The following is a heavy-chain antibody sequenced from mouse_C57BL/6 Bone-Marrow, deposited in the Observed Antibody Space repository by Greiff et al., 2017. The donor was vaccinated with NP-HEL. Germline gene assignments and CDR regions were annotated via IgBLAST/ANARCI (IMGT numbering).Heavy chain of an antibody. Sequence: QVQLKESGPELVKPGASVKISCKASGYAFSSSWMNWVKQRPGKGLEWIGRIYPGDGDTNYNGKFKGKATLTADKSSSTAYMQLSSLTSEDSAVYFCARLYDYDVDYWGQGTTLTVSS. CDR2: IYPGDGDT. CDR3: ARLYDYDVDY. CDR1: GYAFSSSW. D-gene: IGHD2-4*01. J-gene: IGHJ2*01. V-gene: IGHV1-82*01.